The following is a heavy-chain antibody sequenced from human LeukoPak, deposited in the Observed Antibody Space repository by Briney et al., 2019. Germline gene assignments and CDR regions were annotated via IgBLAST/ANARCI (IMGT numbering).Heavy chain of an antibody. V-gene: IGHV4-59*08. D-gene: IGHD2-15*01. Sequence: SETLSLTCTVSGGSISSSYWSWIRQPPGKGLEWIGYIYYSGSTNYNPSLNSRVTISVDTSKNQFSLRLNSVTAADTAVYYCARIVGYCSGGACYPRFDPWGQGTLVTVSS. J-gene: IGHJ5*02. CDR2: IYYSGST. CDR1: GGSISSSY. CDR3: ARIVGYCSGGACYPRFDP.